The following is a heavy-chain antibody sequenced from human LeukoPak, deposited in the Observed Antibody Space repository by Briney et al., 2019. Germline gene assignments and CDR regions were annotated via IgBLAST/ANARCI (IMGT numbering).Heavy chain of an antibody. J-gene: IGHJ6*03. Sequence: ASVKVSYKASGYTFTGYYMHWVRQAPGQGLEWMGWINPNSGGTNYAQKFQGRVTMTRDTSISTAYMELSRLRSDDTAVYYCARGVVAATRYYYYYMDVWGKGTTVTISS. V-gene: IGHV1-2*02. D-gene: IGHD2-15*01. CDR2: INPNSGGT. CDR1: GYTFTGYY. CDR3: ARGVVAATRYYYYYMDV.